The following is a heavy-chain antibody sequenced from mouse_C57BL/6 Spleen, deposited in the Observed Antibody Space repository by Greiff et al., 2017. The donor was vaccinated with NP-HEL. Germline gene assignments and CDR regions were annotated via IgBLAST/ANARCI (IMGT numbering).Heavy chain of an antibody. J-gene: IGHJ4*01. D-gene: IGHD2-4*01. V-gene: IGHV5-9*01. Sequence: DVKLVESGGGLVKPGGSLKLSCAASGFTFSSYTMSWVRQTPEKRLEWVATISGGGGNTYYPDSVKGRFTISRDNAKNTLYLQMSSLRSEDTALYYCARHRVYYDPQLGPGYYAMDYWGQGTSVTVSS. CDR3: ARHRVYYDPQLGPGYYAMDY. CDR1: GFTFSSYT. CDR2: ISGGGGNT.